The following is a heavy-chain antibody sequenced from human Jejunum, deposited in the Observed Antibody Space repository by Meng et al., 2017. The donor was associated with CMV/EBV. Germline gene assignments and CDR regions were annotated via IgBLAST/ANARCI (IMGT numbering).Heavy chain of an antibody. D-gene: IGHD4-23*01. CDR1: RYTFTAYW. CDR3: TRDYSGNWAIDY. V-gene: IGHV1-2*06. J-gene: IGHJ4*02. CDR2: IHPNAGSI. Sequence: CKASRYTFTAYWTHWVRQAPGQGLEWMGRIHPNAGSIDYAQKFQGRVTMTRDTSISTVYMDLSSLTSDDTAVYYCTRDYSGNWAIDYWGQGTLVTVSS.